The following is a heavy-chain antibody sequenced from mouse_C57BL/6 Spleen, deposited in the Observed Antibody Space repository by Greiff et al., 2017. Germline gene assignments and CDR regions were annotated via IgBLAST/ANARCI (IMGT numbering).Heavy chain of an antibody. CDR1: GYSITSGYY. Sequence: EVQLQQSGPGLVKPSQSLSLTCSVTGYSITSGYYWNWIRQFPGNKLEWMGYISYDGSNNYKPSLKNRISITRDTSKNQFFLKLNSVTTEDTATYYCARRGLLNWYFDVWGTGTTVTVSS. CDR3: ARRGLLNWYFDV. J-gene: IGHJ1*03. V-gene: IGHV3-6*01. D-gene: IGHD2-3*01. CDR2: ISYDGSN.